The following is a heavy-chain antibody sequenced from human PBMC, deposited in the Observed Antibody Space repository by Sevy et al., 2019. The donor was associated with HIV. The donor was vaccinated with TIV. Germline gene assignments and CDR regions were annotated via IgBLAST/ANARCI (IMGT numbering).Heavy chain of an antibody. Sequence: ASVKVSCKASGYTFTSYGISWVRQAPGQGLEWMGWISAYNGNTNYAQKLQGRVTMTTDTSTSTAYMELRSLRSDDTAVYYCARGAQYCSGGSCYPIAPAGMDVWGQGTTVTVSS. V-gene: IGHV1-18*01. CDR3: ARGAQYCSGGSCYPIAPAGMDV. CDR2: ISAYNGNT. CDR1: GYTFTSYG. J-gene: IGHJ6*02. D-gene: IGHD2-15*01.